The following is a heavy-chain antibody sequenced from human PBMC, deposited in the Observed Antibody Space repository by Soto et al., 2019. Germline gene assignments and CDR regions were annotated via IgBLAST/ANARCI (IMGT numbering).Heavy chain of an antibody. J-gene: IGHJ4*02. Sequence: EVQLLESGGGLVQPGGSRSLSCAASGFTFSSSSMSWVRQAQGKGLEWVSSISSSAYSTYYADSVKGRFTISRDNSKNTLYLQMNSLRAEDTAIYYCAKGAGSNPFDYWGQGTLVSVSS. CDR3: AKGAGSNPFDY. CDR1: GFTFSSSS. CDR2: ISSSAYST. V-gene: IGHV3-23*01. D-gene: IGHD1-26*01.